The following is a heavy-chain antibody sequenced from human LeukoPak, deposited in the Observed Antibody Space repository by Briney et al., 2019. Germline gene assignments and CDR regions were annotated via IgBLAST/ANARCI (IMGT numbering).Heavy chain of an antibody. CDR2: ITSSSSYI. CDR3: ARGQWPDY. CDR1: GFTFSTYT. V-gene: IGHV3-21*01. Sequence: GRSLRLSCAASGFTFSTYTMNWVRQAPGKGLEWVSSITSSSSYIAYSDSVKGRFTISRDNAKNSLYLQMNSLRAEDTAVFYCARGQWPDYWGQGTLLIVSS. D-gene: IGHD6-19*01. J-gene: IGHJ4*02.